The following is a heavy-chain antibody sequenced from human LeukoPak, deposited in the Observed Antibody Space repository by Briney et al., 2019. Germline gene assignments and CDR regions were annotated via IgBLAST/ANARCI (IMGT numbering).Heavy chain of an antibody. D-gene: IGHD3-22*01. CDR3: ARDGQHYYDSSGYYRVFDY. J-gene: IGHJ4*02. V-gene: IGHV4-34*01. CDR1: GGSFSGYY. CDR2: INHSGST. Sequence: SETLSLTCAVYGGSFSGYYWSWIRQPPGKGLEWIGEINHSGSTNYNPSLKSRVTISVDTSKNQFSLKLSSVTAADTAVYYCARDGQHYYDSSGYYRVFDYWGQGTLVTVSS.